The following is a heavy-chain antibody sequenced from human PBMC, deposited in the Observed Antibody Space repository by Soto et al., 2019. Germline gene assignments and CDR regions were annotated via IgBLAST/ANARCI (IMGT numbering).Heavy chain of an antibody. CDR1: GFTFSSYA. CDR2: ISENGVYT. V-gene: IGHV3-23*01. Sequence: EVQLLETGGGLVQPGGSLRLSCTASGFTFSSYAMSWVRQAPGEGLEWVSSISENGVYTDYADSVKGRFTISRDNSKNTLYVQMTSLRAEDRAVYYCAKETSPNTYYTFDFWGQGTMVTVSS. D-gene: IGHD1-26*01. J-gene: IGHJ3*01. CDR3: AKETSPNTYYTFDF.